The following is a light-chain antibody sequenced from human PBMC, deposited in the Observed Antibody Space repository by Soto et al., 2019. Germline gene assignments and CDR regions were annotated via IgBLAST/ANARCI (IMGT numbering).Light chain of an antibody. V-gene: IGKV1-17*03. J-gene: IGKJ5*01. CDR2: AAS. CDR3: LQHYNYPIT. Sequence: DIPMTQSPSPMSASVGDRVTISCRASQDINNYLAWFQQKPGEVPKRLIYAASSLQSGVPSRFRAIGSGTEFTLTISGLQPEDFATYFCLQHYNYPITFGQGTRLEIK. CDR1: QDINNY.